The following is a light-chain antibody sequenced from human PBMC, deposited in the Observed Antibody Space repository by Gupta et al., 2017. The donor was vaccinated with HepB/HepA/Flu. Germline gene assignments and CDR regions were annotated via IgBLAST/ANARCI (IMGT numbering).Light chain of an antibody. Sequence: QSALPQPRSVSGSPGQSVTISCTGTSSDIGGYNYVSWYQQHPGKAPNLMIYDGNKRPAGVPDRFSGSKSGNTASLTISGLQADDEADYYCCAYAGSYKVFGTGTIVTVL. V-gene: IGLV2-11*01. CDR2: DGN. CDR1: SSDIGGYNY. J-gene: IGLJ1*01. CDR3: CAYAGSYKV.